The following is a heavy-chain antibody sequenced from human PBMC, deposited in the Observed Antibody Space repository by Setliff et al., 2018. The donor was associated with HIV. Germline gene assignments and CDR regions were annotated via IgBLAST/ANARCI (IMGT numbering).Heavy chain of an antibody. CDR2: MYKGGKT. D-gene: IGHD5-18*01. Sequence: GGSLRLSCAASGFVFSGSAIHWVRQASGKGLEWVTVMYKGGKTYYADFVKGRFTIARDDSKNTVSLQMTNLGTGDTATYYCAKGGYGGAYYVAGYWGQGTLVTVSS. CDR1: GFVFSGSA. J-gene: IGHJ4*02. V-gene: IGHV3-30-3*01. CDR3: AKGGYGGAYYVAGY.